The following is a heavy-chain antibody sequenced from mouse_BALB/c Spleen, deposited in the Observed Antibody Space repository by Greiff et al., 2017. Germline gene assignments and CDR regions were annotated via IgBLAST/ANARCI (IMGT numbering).Heavy chain of an antibody. D-gene: IGHD1-1*01. V-gene: IGHV1-14*01. CDR3: ARRAPLYGGSSAMDY. CDR1: GYTFTSYV. J-gene: IGHJ4*01. CDR2: INPYNDGT. Sequence: VQLKESGPELVKPGASVKMSCKASGYTFTSYVMHWVKQKPGQGLEWIGYINPYNDGTKYNEKFKGKATLTSDKSSSTAYMELSSLTSEDSAVYYCARRAPLYGGSSAMDYWGQGTSVTVSS.